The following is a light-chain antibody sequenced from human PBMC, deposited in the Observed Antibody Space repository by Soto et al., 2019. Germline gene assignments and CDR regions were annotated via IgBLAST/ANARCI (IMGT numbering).Light chain of an antibody. J-gene: IGLJ3*02. Sequence: QAVVTQPPSVSGAPGLRVTISCTGSSSNIGAGYDVHWYQQLPGTAPKLLISGNSNRPSGVPDRFSGSKSGTSASLAITGLQAEDEADYYCQSYDSSLSGWVFGGGTKLTVL. CDR3: QSYDSSLSGWV. CDR2: GNS. CDR1: SSNIGAGYD. V-gene: IGLV1-40*01.